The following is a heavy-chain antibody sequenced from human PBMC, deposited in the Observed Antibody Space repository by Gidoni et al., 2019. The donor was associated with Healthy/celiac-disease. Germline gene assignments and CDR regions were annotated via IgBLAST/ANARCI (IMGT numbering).Heavy chain of an antibody. Sequence: EVQLVQSGAEVKKPGESLRISCKGSGYSFTSYWISWVRQMPGKGLEWMGRIDPSDSYTNYSPSFQGHVTISADKSISTAYLQWSSLKASDTAMYYCAAAAATMSIFDYWGQGTLVTVSS. D-gene: IGHD3-3*02. J-gene: IGHJ4*02. CDR1: GYSFTSYW. V-gene: IGHV5-10-1*03. CDR3: AAAAATMSIFDY. CDR2: IDPSDSYT.